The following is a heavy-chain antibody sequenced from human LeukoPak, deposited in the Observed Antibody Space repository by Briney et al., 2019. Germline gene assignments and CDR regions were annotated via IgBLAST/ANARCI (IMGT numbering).Heavy chain of an antibody. CDR3: ARSYQLLFAFDI. J-gene: IGHJ3*02. CDR1: GGSISSSSYY. V-gene: IGHV4-39*07. CDR2: IYYSGST. D-gene: IGHD2-2*01. Sequence: SETLSLTCTVSGGSISSSSYYWGWIRQPPGKGLEWIGSIYYSGSTYYNPSLKSRVTISVDTSKNQFSLKLSSVTAADTAVYYCARSYQLLFAFDIWGQGTMVTVSS.